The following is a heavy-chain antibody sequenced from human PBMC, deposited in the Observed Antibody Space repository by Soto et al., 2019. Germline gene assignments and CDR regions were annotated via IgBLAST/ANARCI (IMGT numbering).Heavy chain of an antibody. V-gene: IGHV1-18*04. CDR3: ARARGDGYTYAY. J-gene: IGHJ4*02. CDR1: GYTFTSYG. Sequence: QVQLVQSGADVKKPGASVKVSCKASGYTFTSYGISWVRQAPVQGLEWMGWISAYNGTTNYSQKLQGSVTMTTDTSKSTAYMELRSLRSDDTAVYYCARARGDGYTYAYWGQGTLVTVSS. D-gene: IGHD5-12*01. CDR2: ISAYNGTT.